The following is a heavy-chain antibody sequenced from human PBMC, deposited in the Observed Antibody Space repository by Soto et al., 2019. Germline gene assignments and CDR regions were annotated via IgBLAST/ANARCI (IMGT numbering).Heavy chain of an antibody. Sequence: GGSLTLSCKVSGFSFSGSTLHWVRQAPRKGLGRVRVRSSDGSSSYYADSVKGRFTISTDDSKNTLFLQMNSLRAEDTAIYYCAKKVNSGPGSQYFDYVGQGTRGNVSS. D-gene: IGHD3-10*01. CDR3: AKKVNSGPGSQYFDY. V-gene: IGHV3-30-3*02. CDR1: GFSFSGST. CDR2: RSSDGSSS. J-gene: IGHJ4*02.